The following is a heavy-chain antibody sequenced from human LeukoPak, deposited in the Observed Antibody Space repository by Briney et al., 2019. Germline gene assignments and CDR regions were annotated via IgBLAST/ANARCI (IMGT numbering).Heavy chain of an antibody. CDR2: INPNSGGT. CDR1: GYTFTGYY. Sequence: ASVKVSCKASGYTFTGYYMHWVRQAPGQGLEWMGWINPNSGGTNYAQKFQGRVTMTRDTSISTAYMELSRLRSDDTAVYYCASPIYCSGGSCRNRNWFDPWGQGTLVTVSS. CDR3: ASPIYCSGGSCRNRNWFDP. V-gene: IGHV1-2*02. D-gene: IGHD2-15*01. J-gene: IGHJ5*02.